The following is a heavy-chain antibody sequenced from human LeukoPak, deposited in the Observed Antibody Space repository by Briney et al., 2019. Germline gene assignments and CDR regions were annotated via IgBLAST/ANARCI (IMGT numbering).Heavy chain of an antibody. Sequence: GRSLRLSCAASGFTFDDYAMHWVRQAPGKGLEWVSGISWNSGSIGYADSVKGRFTISRDNAKNSLYLQMNSLRAEDTAVYYCARFQVLHMVRGVLDAFDIWGQGTMVTVSS. CDR3: ARFQVLHMVRGVLDAFDI. V-gene: IGHV3-9*01. CDR1: GFTFDDYA. J-gene: IGHJ3*02. CDR2: ISWNSGSI. D-gene: IGHD3-10*01.